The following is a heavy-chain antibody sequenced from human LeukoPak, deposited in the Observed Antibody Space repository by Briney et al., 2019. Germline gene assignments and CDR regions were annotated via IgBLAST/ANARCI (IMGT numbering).Heavy chain of an antibody. CDR1: GYTFTSYD. V-gene: IGHV1-46*01. CDR2: INPSGGST. Sequence: AASVKVSCKASGYTFTSYDINWVRQATGQGLEWMGIINPSGGSTSYAQKFQGRVTMTRDMSTSTVYMELSSLRSEDTAVYYCARGSRDGYNPAPDYWGQGTLVTVSS. D-gene: IGHD5-24*01. J-gene: IGHJ4*02. CDR3: ARGSRDGYNPAPDY.